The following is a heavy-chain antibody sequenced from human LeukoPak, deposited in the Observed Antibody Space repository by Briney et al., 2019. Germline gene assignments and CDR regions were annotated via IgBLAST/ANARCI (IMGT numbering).Heavy chain of an antibody. V-gene: IGHV4-59*08. CDR3: ARHVDDYVWGSYRKYYFDY. Sequence: SETLSLTCSVSGGSIRSLYWSWIRQPPGKGLEWIGYIYYTGCTNYNPSLKSRVTMFVDMSKNQFSLRLSSVTAADTAVYYCARHVDDYVWGSYRKYYFDYWGQGTLVTVSS. CDR2: IYYTGCT. D-gene: IGHD3-16*02. J-gene: IGHJ4*02. CDR1: GGSIRSLY.